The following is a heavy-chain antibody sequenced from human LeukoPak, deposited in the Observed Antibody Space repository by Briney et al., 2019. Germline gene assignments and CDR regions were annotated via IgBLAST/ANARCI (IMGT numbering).Heavy chain of an antibody. CDR3: TRDHEYWSVTDY. D-gene: IGHD2/OR15-2a*01. J-gene: IGHJ4*02. V-gene: IGHV3-21*01. CDR1: GFIFSTYS. Sequence: TGGSLRLSCVVSGFIFSTYSMNWVRQAPGKGLEWVSAISSFSTSVYYADSVKGRFTISRDSAKNSPYLQMSSLRAEDTAVYYCTRDHEYWSVTDYWGQGTLVTVSS. CDR2: ISSFSTSV.